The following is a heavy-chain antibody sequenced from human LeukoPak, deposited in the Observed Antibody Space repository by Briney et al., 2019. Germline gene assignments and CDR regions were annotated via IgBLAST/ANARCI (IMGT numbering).Heavy chain of an antibody. CDR1: GGSISSGDYY. J-gene: IGHJ6*02. CDR2: IYYSGST. Sequence: PSETLSLTCTLSGGSISSGDYYWSWIRQPPGKGLEWVRYIYYSGSTSYNPSLKSRVSISVDTSKNQFSLKLSSVTAADTAVYYCARDLLIAAAGIDYYYGKDVWGQGTTVTVSS. CDR3: ARDLLIAAAGIDYYYGKDV. V-gene: IGHV4-30-4*01. D-gene: IGHD6-13*01.